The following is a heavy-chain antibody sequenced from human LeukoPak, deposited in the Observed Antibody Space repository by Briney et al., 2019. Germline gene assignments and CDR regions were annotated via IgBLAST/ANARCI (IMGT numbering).Heavy chain of an antibody. D-gene: IGHD1-26*01. J-gene: IGHJ4*02. CDR1: GYMYSGYY. CDR3: ARELGATRSFDY. Sequence: ASVKVSCKASGYMYSGYYIHWVRQAPGQGLEWMGRINPNSGGTNYAQSFQGRFTMTRDTSLSTAYMELNRLTSDDTAVYYCARELGATRSFDYWGQGTLVTVSS. V-gene: IGHV1-2*06. CDR2: INPNSGGT.